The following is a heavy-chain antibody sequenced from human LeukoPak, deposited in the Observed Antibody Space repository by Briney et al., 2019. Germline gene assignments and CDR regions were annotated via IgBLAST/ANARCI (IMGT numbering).Heavy chain of an antibody. J-gene: IGHJ3*02. Sequence: PSETLSLTCTVSGDSITSYHWSWIRQPPGKGLEYIGYIYHSGTTNYNPSLKSRVTISVDTSKIQFSLKLTSVTAADAAVYYCARGLPGYSGGDDAFDIWGQGTVVTVS. CDR1: GDSITSYH. D-gene: IGHD6-19*01. CDR2: IYHSGTT. CDR3: ARGLPGYSGGDDAFDI. V-gene: IGHV4-59*01.